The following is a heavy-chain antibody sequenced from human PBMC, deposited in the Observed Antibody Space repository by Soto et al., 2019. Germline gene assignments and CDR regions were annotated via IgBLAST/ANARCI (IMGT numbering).Heavy chain of an antibody. Sequence: GGSLRLSCAPSGFTSSAYYMTWIRQAPGKGREWVSYISSSSSYTNYADSVKGRFTISRDNAKNSLYLQMNSLRAEDTAVYYCARVYSSSPGYWGQGTLVTRLL. V-gene: IGHV3-11*03. CDR2: ISSSSSYT. CDR3: ARVYSSSPGY. CDR1: GFTSSAYY. J-gene: IGHJ4*02. D-gene: IGHD6-13*01.